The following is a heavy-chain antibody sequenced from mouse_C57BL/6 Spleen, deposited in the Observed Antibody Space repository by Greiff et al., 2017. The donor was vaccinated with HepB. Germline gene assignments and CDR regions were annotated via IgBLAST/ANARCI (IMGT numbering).Heavy chain of an antibody. D-gene: IGHD2-1*01. CDR2: IDPANGNT. CDR3: ARDGNYWYFDV. J-gene: IGHJ1*03. CDR1: GFNIKTTY. Sequence: VQLQQSVAELVRPGASVKLSCTASGFNIKTTYMHWVKQRPEQVLEWIGRIDPANGNTKYAPKFQGKATITADTAANTAYLQLSSLTSEDTAIYYCARDGNYWYFDVWGTGTTVTVSS. V-gene: IGHV14-3*01.